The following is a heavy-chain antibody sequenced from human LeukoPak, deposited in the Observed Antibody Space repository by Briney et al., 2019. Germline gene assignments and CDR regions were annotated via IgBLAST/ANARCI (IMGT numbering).Heavy chain of an antibody. V-gene: IGHV1-69*04. CDR1: GGTFSSYA. CDR3: ARSGNSDGMDV. CDR2: IIPILGIA. J-gene: IGHJ6*02. D-gene: IGHD4-23*01. Sequence: SVNVPCKASGGTFSSYAISWVRQAPRQGLEWMGRIIPILGIANYAQKFQGRVTITADKSTSTAYMELSSLRSEDTAVYYCARSGNSDGMDVWGQGTTVTVSS.